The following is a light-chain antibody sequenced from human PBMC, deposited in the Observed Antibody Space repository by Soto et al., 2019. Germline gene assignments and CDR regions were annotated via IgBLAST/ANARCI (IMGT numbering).Light chain of an antibody. Sequence: EIVMTQSPTTLSVSPGERATLSCRASQSVSNNLAWYQQKPGQSPRLLIYGASTRATGIPARFSGSGSGTEFTLTISSLQSEDFAVYYCQQYNNWPPWTFGQGTKVEIK. CDR3: QQYNNWPPWT. V-gene: IGKV3D-15*01. CDR2: GAS. CDR1: QSVSNN. J-gene: IGKJ1*01.